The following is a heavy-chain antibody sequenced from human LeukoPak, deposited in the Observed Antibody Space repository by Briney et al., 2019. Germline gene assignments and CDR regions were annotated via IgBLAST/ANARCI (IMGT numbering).Heavy chain of an antibody. CDR1: GVSVSSASYY. V-gene: IGHV4-61*01. CDR2: IYYSGTT. Sequence: PSETLSLTCTVSGVSVSSASYYWSWIRQPPGQGLEWIGFIYYSGTTKCNPSLKSRVTISIDTSRNQFSLKLNSVTAADTAVYYCARDRCTSTNCYAGYYYGTDVWGQGTTVTVSS. J-gene: IGHJ6*02. D-gene: IGHD2-2*01. CDR3: ARDRCTSTNCYAGYYYGTDV.